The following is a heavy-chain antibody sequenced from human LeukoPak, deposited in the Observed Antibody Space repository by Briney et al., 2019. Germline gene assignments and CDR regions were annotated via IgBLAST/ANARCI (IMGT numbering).Heavy chain of an antibody. Sequence: SETLSLTCTVSGGSISSSSYYWGWIRQPRGKGLEWIGSIYYSGSTYYNPSLKSRVTISVDTSKSQFSLKLSSVTAADTAVYYCAREGLSYCGGDCYPWGQGTLVTVSS. CDR3: AREGLSYCGGDCYP. V-gene: IGHV4-39*02. CDR1: GGSISSSSYY. CDR2: IYYSGST. J-gene: IGHJ5*02. D-gene: IGHD2-21*02.